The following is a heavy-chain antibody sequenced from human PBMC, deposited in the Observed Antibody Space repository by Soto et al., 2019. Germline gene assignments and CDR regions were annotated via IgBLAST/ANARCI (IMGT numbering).Heavy chain of an antibody. J-gene: IGHJ3*02. V-gene: IGHV3-23*01. CDR3: AKDPPVGPSRGDAFDI. CDR2: ISANGRNT. Sequence: LRLSCAASGFTFSSYAMNWVRQAPGKGLEWVSSISANGRNTYYADSVKGRFTISRDNSKNTLYLQMNSLRAEDTAVYYCAKDPPVGPSRGDAFDIWGQGTMVTVSS. CDR1: GFTFSSYA.